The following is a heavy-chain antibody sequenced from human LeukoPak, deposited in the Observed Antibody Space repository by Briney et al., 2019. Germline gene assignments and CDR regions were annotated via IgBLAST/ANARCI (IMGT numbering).Heavy chain of an antibody. V-gene: IGHV3-23*01. J-gene: IGHJ4*02. CDR3: AKRVTVTTKYFDS. CDR2: IGTGGET. CDR1: GFTFSSYA. D-gene: IGHD4-17*01. Sequence: PGGSLRLSCAASGFTFSSYAMSWVRQAPGQGLEWISVIGTGGETHYADSVRGRFAIPRSNFKNTLYLQMNSLRAEDTAVYYCAKRVTVTTKYFDSWGQGTLVTVSS.